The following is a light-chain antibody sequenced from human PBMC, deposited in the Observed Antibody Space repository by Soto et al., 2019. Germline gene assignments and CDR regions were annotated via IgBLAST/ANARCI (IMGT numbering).Light chain of an antibody. CDR1: SSDVGGYNY. Sequence: QSVLTQPPSASGSPGQSVTISCTGTSSDVGGYNYVSWYQQNPGKVPKLMIYEVNKRPSGVPDRFSGSKSGNTASLTVSGLQAEDEADYYCTSYAGGNNVFGTGTKLT. CDR2: EVN. V-gene: IGLV2-8*01. J-gene: IGLJ1*01. CDR3: TSYAGGNNV.